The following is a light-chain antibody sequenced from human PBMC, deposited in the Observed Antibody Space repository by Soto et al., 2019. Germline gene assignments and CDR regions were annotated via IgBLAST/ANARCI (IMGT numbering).Light chain of an antibody. CDR1: QSLLHSNGYNY. J-gene: IGKJ1*01. CDR2: LGS. Sequence: EIVMTQSPLSLPVTPGEPASISCRSSQSLLHSNGYNYLDWYLQKPGQSPQLLIYLGSNRASGVPDRFSGSGSGTDFTLKISRVEAEDVGVYYCMQALQTPRTFCQGTKVEIK. CDR3: MQALQTPRT. V-gene: IGKV2-28*01.